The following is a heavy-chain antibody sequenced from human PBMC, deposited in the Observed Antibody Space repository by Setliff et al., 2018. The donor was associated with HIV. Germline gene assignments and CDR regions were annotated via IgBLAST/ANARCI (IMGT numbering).Heavy chain of an antibody. CDR3: AKDMNRGGYSDSSPQDF. J-gene: IGHJ4*02. V-gene: IGHV1-2*02. CDR1: GYSFTDYF. Sequence: GASVKVSCKASGYSFTDYFMHWVRQAPGQGLEWMGWISPNNGDKNIPQSFQGRVTMTTDTSTSTVYMELSGLRSEDTAVYYCAKDMNRGGYSDSSPQDFWGQGTLVTVSS. D-gene: IGHD3-22*01. CDR2: ISPNNGDK.